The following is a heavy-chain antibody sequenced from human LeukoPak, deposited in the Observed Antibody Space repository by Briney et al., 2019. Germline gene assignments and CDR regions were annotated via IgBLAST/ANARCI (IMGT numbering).Heavy chain of an antibody. J-gene: IGHJ4*02. Sequence: PGGSLRLSCAASGXSVSSTFMSWVRQTPGKGLEWVSSVFGGGGTRYADSVMGRFTISRDNSKSTLYLQMNSLRAEDTAVYYCARTYTNNAGYYLYWGQGTLVTVSS. CDR2: VFGGGGT. V-gene: IGHV3-53*01. CDR1: GXSVSSTF. CDR3: ARTYTNNAGYYLY. D-gene: IGHD3-22*01.